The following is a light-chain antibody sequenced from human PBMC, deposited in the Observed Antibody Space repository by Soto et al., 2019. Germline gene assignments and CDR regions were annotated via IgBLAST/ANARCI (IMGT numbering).Light chain of an antibody. CDR3: SSFTATSTLV. Sequence: QSALTQPASVSGSPGQSITISCTGSSNDVGGFDYVSWYQHHPGKVPKLLIYEVTYRPSGVSNRFSGSKSGNTASLTISGLQAEDESDYYCSSFTATSTLVFGTGTKLTVL. V-gene: IGLV2-14*01. J-gene: IGLJ1*01. CDR1: SNDVGGFDY. CDR2: EVT.